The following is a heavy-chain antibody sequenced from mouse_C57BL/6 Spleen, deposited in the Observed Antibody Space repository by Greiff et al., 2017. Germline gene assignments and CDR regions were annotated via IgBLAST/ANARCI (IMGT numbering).Heavy chain of an antibody. J-gene: IGHJ1*03. Sequence: VQLQQSGPELVKPGASVKISCKASGYSFTGYYMHWVKQSHGNILDWIGYIYPYIGVSSYTQKFKGKATLTVDKSSSTGYLELRSLTSVDAAVYYCARRGDGYCWYCDVWGTGTTVTVSS. CDR1: GYSFTGYY. D-gene: IGHD2-3*01. CDR2: IYPYIGVS. CDR3: ARRGDGYCWYCDV. V-gene: IGHV1-31*01.